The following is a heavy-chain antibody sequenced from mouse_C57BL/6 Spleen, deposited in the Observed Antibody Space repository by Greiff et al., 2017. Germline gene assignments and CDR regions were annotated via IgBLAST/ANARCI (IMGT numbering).Heavy chain of an antibody. D-gene: IGHD2-4*01. CDR2: LYPSDSAT. V-gene: IGHV1-52*01. Sequence: QVQLQQPGAELVRPGSSVKLSCKASGYTFTSYWMHWVKQRPIPGLAWIGNLYPSDSATHYNPKFKDKATVTVDKASSTAYMQLSRLTSEDSAGYYCATVYDYDGFAYWGQGTLVTVSA. CDR1: GYTFTSYW. CDR3: ATVYDYDGFAY. J-gene: IGHJ3*01.